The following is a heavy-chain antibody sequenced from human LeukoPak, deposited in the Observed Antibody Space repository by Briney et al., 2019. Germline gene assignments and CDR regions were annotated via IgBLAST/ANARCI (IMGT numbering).Heavy chain of an antibody. Sequence: SETLSLTCTVSGGSISSYYWSWIRQPAGQGLEWIGRIYTSGSTNYNPSLKSRVPITVTTSKNQFSLKLSSMTADNAAVYYSGRDPPPYGDYPTDGMDVWGQGTTVTVSS. CDR2: IYTSGST. J-gene: IGHJ6*02. CDR3: GRDPPPYGDYPTDGMDV. D-gene: IGHD4-17*01. V-gene: IGHV4-4*07. CDR1: GGSISSYY.